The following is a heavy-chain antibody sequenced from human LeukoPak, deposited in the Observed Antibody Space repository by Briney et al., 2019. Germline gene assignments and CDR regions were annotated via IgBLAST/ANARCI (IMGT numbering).Heavy chain of an antibody. V-gene: IGHV4-59*01. CDR1: GGSISSYY. CDR2: IYYSGST. CDR3: ARSIVVVPAATGPFDY. J-gene: IGHJ4*02. D-gene: IGHD2-2*01. Sequence: PSETLSLTCTVSGGSISSYYWSWIRQPPGKGLEWIGYIYYSGSTNYNPSLKSRVTISVDTSKNQFSLKLSSVTAADTAVYYCARSIVVVPAATGPFDYWGQGTLVTVSS.